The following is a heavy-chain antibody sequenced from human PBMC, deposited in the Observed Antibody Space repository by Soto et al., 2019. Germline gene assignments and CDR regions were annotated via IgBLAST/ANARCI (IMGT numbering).Heavy chain of an antibody. CDR2: FIPSFPAP. V-gene: IGHV1-69*12. Sequence: VQFVQSGAELKKPGSSVRVSCRASGGTIKTYTLSWVRQAPGQGLEWMGAFIPSFPAPNFAQRSKGRLTLTADESTNTGFMELSGLRPEDTALYFCATGEVVPSFPNWLDTWGQGTHVIVSS. D-gene: IGHD2-21*01. CDR1: GGTIKTYT. CDR3: ATGEVVPSFPNWLDT. J-gene: IGHJ5*02.